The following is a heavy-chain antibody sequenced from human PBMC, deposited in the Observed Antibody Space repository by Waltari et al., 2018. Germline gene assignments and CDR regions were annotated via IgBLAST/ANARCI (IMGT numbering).Heavy chain of an antibody. CDR1: GFTFSSYA. J-gene: IGHJ6*02. V-gene: IGHV3-23*01. D-gene: IGHD2-2*01. CDR3: AKDSIVVVPAAIYYYGMDV. CDR2: ISGSGGST. Sequence: EVQLLESGGGLVQPGGSLRLSCAASGFTFSSYAMSWVRQAPGKGLGWVSAISGSGGSTYYADSVKGRFTISRDNSKNTLYLQMNSLRAEDTAVYYCAKDSIVVVPAAIYYYGMDVWGQGTTVTVSS.